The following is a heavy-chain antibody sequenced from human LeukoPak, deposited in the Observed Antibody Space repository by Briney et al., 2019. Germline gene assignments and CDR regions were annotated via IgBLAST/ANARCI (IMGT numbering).Heavy chain of an antibody. CDR3: TTNTYSSY. Sequence: GGSLRLSCAASGFTFDNAWMSWVRRAPGKGLEWVGRIKSKTDGGTTDFAAPVKGRFAISRDDSKDTLYLQMNSLKSEDTAVYYCTTNTYSSYWGQGTLVTVSS. D-gene: IGHD3-22*01. V-gene: IGHV3-15*01. CDR1: GFTFDNAW. CDR2: IKSKTDGGTT. J-gene: IGHJ4*02.